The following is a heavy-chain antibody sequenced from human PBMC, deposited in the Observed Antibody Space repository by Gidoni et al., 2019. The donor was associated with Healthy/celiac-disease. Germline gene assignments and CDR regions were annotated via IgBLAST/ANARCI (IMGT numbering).Heavy chain of an antibody. CDR1: GSTFSGSA. CDR3: TSRTSISTVTTRAFDI. Sequence: EVQLVESGGGLVKPGGSLNLSCAASGSTFSGSAMHWVRQASGKGLEWVGRIRSKANSYATAYAASVKGRFTISRDDSKNTAYLQMNSLKTEDTAVYYCTSRTSISTVTTRAFDIWGQGTMVTVSS. D-gene: IGHD4-17*01. V-gene: IGHV3-73*01. J-gene: IGHJ3*02. CDR2: IRSKANSYAT.